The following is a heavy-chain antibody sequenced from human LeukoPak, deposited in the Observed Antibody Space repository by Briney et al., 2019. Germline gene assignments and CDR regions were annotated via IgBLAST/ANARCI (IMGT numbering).Heavy chain of an antibody. CDR1: GFTFSSYL. V-gene: IGHV3-74*01. CDR2: INTDGSST. CDR3: ARGSFLGSGTYYNPFDY. Sequence: GESLRLSCAASGFTFSSYLMQWVRQAPGKGLVWVSRINTDGSSTNYADSVKGRFTISRDNAKNTLSLQMNSLRAEDTAVYYCARGSFLGSGTYYNPFDYWGQGTPVTVSS. D-gene: IGHD3-10*01. J-gene: IGHJ4*02.